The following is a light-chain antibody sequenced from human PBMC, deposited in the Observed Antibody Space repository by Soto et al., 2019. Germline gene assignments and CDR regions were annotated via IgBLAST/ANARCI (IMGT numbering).Light chain of an antibody. Sequence: QLVLTQPPSVSGTPGQRVTTSCFGSSFNIERNAVSWYQQFPGTAPKLLIHNNNQRPSGVPDRFSGSKSGTSASLAISGLQSEDEADYYCAAWDDRLNGWVFGGGTKLTVL. CDR1: SFNIERNA. CDR3: AAWDDRLNGWV. CDR2: NNN. V-gene: IGLV1-44*01. J-gene: IGLJ3*02.